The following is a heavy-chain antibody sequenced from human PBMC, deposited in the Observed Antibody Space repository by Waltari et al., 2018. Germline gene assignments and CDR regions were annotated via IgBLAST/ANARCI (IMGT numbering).Heavy chain of an antibody. D-gene: IGHD3-10*01. CDR1: GYSISSGYY. Sequence: QVQLQESGPGLVKPSETLSLTCAVSGYSISSGYYWGWIRQPPGKGLEWIGSIYHSGSTYYNPSLKSRVTISVDTSKNQFSLKLSSVTAADTAVYYCASATYYYGSGSSRDYWGQGTLVTVSS. CDR2: IYHSGST. V-gene: IGHV4-38-2*01. J-gene: IGHJ4*02. CDR3: ASATYYYGSGSSRDY.